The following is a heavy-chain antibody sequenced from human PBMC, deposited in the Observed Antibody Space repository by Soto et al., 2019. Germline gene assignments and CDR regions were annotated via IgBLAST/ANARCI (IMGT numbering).Heavy chain of an antibody. V-gene: IGHV1-69*01. CDR2: IIPIFGTA. Sequence: QVQLVQSGAEVKKPGSSVKVSCKASGGTFSSYAISWVRQAPGQGLEWMGGIIPIFGTANYAHKFQGRVTITADESTSTAYMELSSLRSEDTAVYYCATREVGARKATDFDYCGQGPLVTVSS. J-gene: IGHJ4*02. D-gene: IGHD1-26*01. CDR3: ATREVGARKATDFDY. CDR1: GGTFSSYA.